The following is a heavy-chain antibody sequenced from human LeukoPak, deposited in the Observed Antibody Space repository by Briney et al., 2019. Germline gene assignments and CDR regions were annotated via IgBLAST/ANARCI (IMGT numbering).Heavy chain of an antibody. D-gene: IGHD1-26*01. CDR3: ARGSGWEHRDWFDP. Sequence: ASVKVSCKASGGTFSSYAISWVRQAPGQGLEWMGGIIPIFGTANYAQKFQGRVTITADESTSTAYMELSSLRSEDTAVYYCARGSGWEHRDWFDPWGQGTLVTVSS. J-gene: IGHJ5*02. V-gene: IGHV1-69*13. CDR2: IIPIFGTA. CDR1: GGTFSSYA.